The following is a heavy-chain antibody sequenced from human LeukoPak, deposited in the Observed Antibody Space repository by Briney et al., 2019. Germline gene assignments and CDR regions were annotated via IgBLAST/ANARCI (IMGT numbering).Heavy chain of an antibody. CDR3: ARGRGYCSGGSCLTFDY. J-gene: IGHJ4*02. D-gene: IGHD2-15*01. CDR1: GGSFSGYY. V-gene: IGHV4-34*01. CDR2: INHSGST. Sequence: SETLSLTCAVYGGSFSGYYWSWIRQPPGKGLEWIGEINHSGSTNYNPSLKSRVTISVDTSKNQFSLKLSSVTAADTAVYYCARGRGYCSGGSCLTFDYWGQGTLVTVSS.